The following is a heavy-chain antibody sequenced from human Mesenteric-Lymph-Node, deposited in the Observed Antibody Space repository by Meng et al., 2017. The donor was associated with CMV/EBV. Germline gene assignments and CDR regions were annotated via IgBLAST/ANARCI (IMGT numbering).Heavy chain of an antibody. D-gene: IGHD2-2*01. V-gene: IGHV3-9*01. Sequence: SLKISCAASGFTFDDYAMHWVRQAPGKGLEWVSGISWNSGSIGYADSVKGRFTISRDNAKNSLYLQMNSLRAEDTAVYYCASVGYYYGMDVWGQGTTVTVSS. CDR3: ASVGYYYGMDV. CDR1: GFTFDDYA. J-gene: IGHJ6*02. CDR2: ISWNSGSI.